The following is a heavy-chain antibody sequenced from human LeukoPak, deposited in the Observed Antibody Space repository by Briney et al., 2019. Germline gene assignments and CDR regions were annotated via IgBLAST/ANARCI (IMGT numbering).Heavy chain of an antibody. CDR2: IRYDGSNK. D-gene: IGHD3-22*01. Sequence: GGSLRLSCAASGFTFSSYGMHWVRQAPGKGLEWVAFIRYDGSNKYYADSVKGRFTISRDNSKNTLYLQMNCLRAEDTAVYYCARQVVVTINTFDYWGQGTLVTVSS. J-gene: IGHJ4*02. V-gene: IGHV3-30*02. CDR1: GFTFSSYG. CDR3: ARQVVVTINTFDY.